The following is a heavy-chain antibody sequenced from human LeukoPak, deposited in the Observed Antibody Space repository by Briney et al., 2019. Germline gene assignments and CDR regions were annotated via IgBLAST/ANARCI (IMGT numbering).Heavy chain of an antibody. Sequence: ASVKVSCKASGYTFTGYYMHWVRQAPGQGLEWMGWINPNSGGTNYAQKFQGRVTMTRDTSISTAYMELSSLRSEDTAVYYCARCYYDSSAYSHGFDYWGQGTLVTVSS. CDR2: INPNSGGT. J-gene: IGHJ4*02. CDR1: GYTFTGYY. CDR3: ARCYYDSSAYSHGFDY. V-gene: IGHV1-2*02. D-gene: IGHD3-22*01.